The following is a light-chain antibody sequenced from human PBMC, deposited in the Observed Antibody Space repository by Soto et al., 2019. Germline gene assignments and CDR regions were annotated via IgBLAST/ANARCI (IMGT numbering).Light chain of an antibody. CDR3: QQYNSYPWT. Sequence: DIQMTQSPSTLSASVGDRVTITCRASQTISSWLAWYQQKPGKAPKLLIYDASSLESGVPSRFSGSGSGTEFTRPIRSLQPDDVAPYYCQQYNSYPWTFGQGNKVEIK. J-gene: IGKJ1*01. CDR2: DAS. V-gene: IGKV1-5*01. CDR1: QTISSW.